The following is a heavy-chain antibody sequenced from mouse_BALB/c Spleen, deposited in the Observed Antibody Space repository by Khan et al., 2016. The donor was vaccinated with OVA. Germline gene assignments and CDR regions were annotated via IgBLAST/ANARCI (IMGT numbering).Heavy chain of an antibody. CDR2: IYPGNINT. J-gene: IGHJ4*01. CDR1: GYAFTTYY. CDR3: ARDDYFVRDAMDY. V-gene: IGHV1S56*01. Sequence: QVQLQQSGPELVTPGASVRISCKASGYAFTTYYIHWVKQRPGQGLEWIGWIYPGNINTKYNEKFKGKATLTADKSSSTVYMQLISLTSEDSAVYLCARDDYFVRDAMDYWGQGTSVTVSS. D-gene: IGHD2-4*01.